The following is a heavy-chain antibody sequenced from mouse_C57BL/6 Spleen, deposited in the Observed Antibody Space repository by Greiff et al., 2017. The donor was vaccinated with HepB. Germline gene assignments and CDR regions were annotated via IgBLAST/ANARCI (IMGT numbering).Heavy chain of an antibody. CDR2: IYPGSGNT. D-gene: IGHD2-4*01. V-gene: IGHV1-76*01. Sequence: QVQLKESGAELVRPGASVKLSCKASGYTFTDYYINWVKQRPGQGLEWIARIYPGSGNTYYNEKFKCKATLTAEKSSSTAYMQLSSLTSEDSAVYFCASPSIYYDYDGFAYWGQGTLVTVSA. CDR3: ASPSIYYDYDGFAY. J-gene: IGHJ3*01. CDR1: GYTFTDYY.